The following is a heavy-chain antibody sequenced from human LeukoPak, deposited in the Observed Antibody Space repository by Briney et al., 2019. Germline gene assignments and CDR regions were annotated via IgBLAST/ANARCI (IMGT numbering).Heavy chain of an antibody. V-gene: IGHV4-61*01. CDR2: IYYSGST. Sequence: PSETLSLTCTVSGGSVSSGTYYWSWIRQPPGEGLEWIGYIYYSGSTNYNPSLKSRVTISVDTSKNQFSLKLSSVTAADTAVYYCARGGGAAGHNYEFDYWGQGTLVTVSS. CDR1: GGSVSSGTYY. D-gene: IGHD5-24*01. J-gene: IGHJ4*02. CDR3: ARGGGAAGHNYEFDY.